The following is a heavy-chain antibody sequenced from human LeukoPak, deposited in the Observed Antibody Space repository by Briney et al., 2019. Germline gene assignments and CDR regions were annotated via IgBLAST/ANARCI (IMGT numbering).Heavy chain of an antibody. CDR2: IYYSGST. V-gene: IGHV4-39*01. CDR3: ARHGHHGDHDY. Sequence: ASETLSLTCTVSGGSIRSYYWSWIRQPPGKGLEWIGSIYYSGSTYYNPSLKSRVTISVDTSKNQFSLKLTSVTAADTAVYYCARHGHHGDHDYWGQGTLVTVSS. D-gene: IGHD2-21*02. CDR1: GGSIRSYY. J-gene: IGHJ4*02.